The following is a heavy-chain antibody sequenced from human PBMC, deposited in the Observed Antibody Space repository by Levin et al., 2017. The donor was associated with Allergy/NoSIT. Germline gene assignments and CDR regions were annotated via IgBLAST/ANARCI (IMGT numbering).Heavy chain of an antibody. V-gene: IGHV4-39*01. J-gene: IGHJ6*02. D-gene: IGHD3-16*02. Sequence: SQTLSLTCTVSGGSISSSSYYWGWIRQPPGKGLEWIGSIYYSGSTYYNPSLKSRVTISVDTSKNQFSLKLSSVTAADTAVYYCASPSLRLGELSLNYYYYGMDGWGQGTTVTVSS. CDR2: IYYSGST. CDR1: GGSISSSSYY. CDR3: ASPSLRLGELSLNYYYYGMDG.